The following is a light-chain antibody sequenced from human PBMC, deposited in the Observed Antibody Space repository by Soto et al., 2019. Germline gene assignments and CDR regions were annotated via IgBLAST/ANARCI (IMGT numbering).Light chain of an antibody. CDR1: QSLVYSDGRAY. V-gene: IGKV2-30*01. J-gene: IGKJ1*01. CDR3: MQGTDWPPT. CDR2: KAS. Sequence: EVVMTQSPLSLPVTLGQPASISCRSSQSLVYSDGRAYLSWFHQRPGQSPRRLISKASNRGSGVPDRFCASGSGTDFTLQINRVEAEDVGIYYCMQGTDWPPTFGRGTRVEIE.